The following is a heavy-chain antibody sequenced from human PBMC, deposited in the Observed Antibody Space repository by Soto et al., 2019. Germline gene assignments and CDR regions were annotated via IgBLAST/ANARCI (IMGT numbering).Heavy chain of an antibody. CDR1: GGSISSGGYY. Sequence: SETLSLTCTVSGGSISSGGYYWSWIRQHPGKGLEWIGYIYYSGSTYYNPSLKSRVTISVDTSKNQFSLKLSSVTAADTAVYYCARGGAVAGTSDAFDIWGQGTMVTV. D-gene: IGHD6-19*01. J-gene: IGHJ3*02. V-gene: IGHV4-31*03. CDR3: ARGGAVAGTSDAFDI. CDR2: IYYSGST.